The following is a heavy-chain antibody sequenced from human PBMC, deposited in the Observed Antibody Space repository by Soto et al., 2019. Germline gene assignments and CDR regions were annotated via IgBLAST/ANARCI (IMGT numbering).Heavy chain of an antibody. CDR3: AADGATVTTKYYYYGLDV. CDR2: IVVGSGNT. D-gene: IGHD4-4*01. V-gene: IGHV1-58*01. Sequence: SVKVSCKASGFTFTSSAVQWVRQARGQRLEWIGWIVVGSGNTNYAQKFQERVTITRDMSTSTAYMELSSLRSEDTAVYYCAADGATVTTKYYYYGLDVWGQGTTVTVSS. J-gene: IGHJ6*02. CDR1: GFTFTSSA.